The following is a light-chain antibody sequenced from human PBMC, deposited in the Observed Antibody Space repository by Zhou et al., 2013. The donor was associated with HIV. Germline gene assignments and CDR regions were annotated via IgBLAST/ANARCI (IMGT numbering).Light chain of an antibody. Sequence: EIVLTQSPGTLSLSQGERATLSCRASQSVSSTYLAWYQQKPGQAPRLLIYGASSRATGIPDRFSGSGSGTDFTLTISRLEPEDFAAYYCQQYGNSPNTFGQGTRL. V-gene: IGKV3-20*01. J-gene: IGKJ5*01. CDR1: QSVSSTY. CDR3: QQYGNSPNT. CDR2: GAS.